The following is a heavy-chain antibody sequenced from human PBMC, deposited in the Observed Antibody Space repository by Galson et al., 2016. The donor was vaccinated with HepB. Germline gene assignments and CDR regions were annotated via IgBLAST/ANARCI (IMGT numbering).Heavy chain of an antibody. V-gene: IGHV4-59*01. CDR1: GASIRDFH. J-gene: IGHJ3*02. D-gene: IGHD3-3*01. CDR2: IYHTGIT. Sequence: SETLSLTCTVSGASIRDFHWSWIRQTPGKGLEWIGKIYHTGITNYNPSLESRVTISVDTSKSQFSLKLMSVTATDTAIYYCARGPESGSFAFDIWGQGTMVAVSS. CDR3: ARGPESGSFAFDI.